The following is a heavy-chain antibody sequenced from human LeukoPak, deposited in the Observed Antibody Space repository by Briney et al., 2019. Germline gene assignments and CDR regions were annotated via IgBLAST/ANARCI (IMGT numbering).Heavy chain of an antibody. CDR2: ISGSGGST. J-gene: IGHJ6*03. V-gene: IGHV3-23*01. CDR1: GFTFSTHA. Sequence: PGGSLRLSCAASGFTFSTHAMNWVRQAPGKGLEWVSGISGSGGSTYYADSAKGRFTISRDNSKNTLYLQMNSLRAEDTAVYYCARVWALWSLAYYYYMDVWGKGTTVTVSS. D-gene: IGHD5-18*01. CDR3: ARVWALWSLAYYYYMDV.